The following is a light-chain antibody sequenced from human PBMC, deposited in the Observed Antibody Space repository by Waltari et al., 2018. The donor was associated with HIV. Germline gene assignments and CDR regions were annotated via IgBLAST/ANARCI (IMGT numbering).Light chain of an antibody. Sequence: AIRMTQSPSSFSASTGDRVSLTCRASQGVSSYLAWYQQKPGKAPKLLIYGASTLQSAVPSRFSGSGSGTNFTLTISCLQSEDFATYFCQQYYSYPWTFGQGTKVEIK. J-gene: IGKJ1*01. CDR2: GAS. CDR3: QQYYSYPWT. V-gene: IGKV1-8*01. CDR1: QGVSSY.